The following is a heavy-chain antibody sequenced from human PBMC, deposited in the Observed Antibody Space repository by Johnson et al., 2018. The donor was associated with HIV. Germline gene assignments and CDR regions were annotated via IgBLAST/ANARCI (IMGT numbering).Heavy chain of an antibody. Sequence: MLLVESGGGLVQPGGSLRLSCAASGFTFNNYWMSWVRQAPGKGLEWVATIKGDGSGQDYVDSVEGRFTISRDYAKNSLYVQMNSLGAEDTAGYYCARLRWGSGDPLHDAFDVWGQGTMVTVSS. CDR2: IKGDGSGQ. J-gene: IGHJ3*01. CDR3: ARLRWGSGDPLHDAFDV. D-gene: IGHD3-16*01. CDR1: GFTFNNYW. V-gene: IGHV3-7*01.